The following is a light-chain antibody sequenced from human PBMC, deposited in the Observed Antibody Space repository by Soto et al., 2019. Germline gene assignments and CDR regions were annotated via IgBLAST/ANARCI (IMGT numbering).Light chain of an antibody. CDR1: QSVIYSSNNKNY. V-gene: IGKV4-1*01. CDR3: EQYYSPPRT. CDR2: WSS. Sequence: DIVMTQSPDSLAVSLGERATINCRSSQSVIYSSNNKNYLAWYQQKPGQPPKLLIYWSSTRQSGVPDRFSGSRSGTDFTLTISSLQAEDGAVYYCEQYYSPPRTFGRGTKVEVK. J-gene: IGKJ4*01.